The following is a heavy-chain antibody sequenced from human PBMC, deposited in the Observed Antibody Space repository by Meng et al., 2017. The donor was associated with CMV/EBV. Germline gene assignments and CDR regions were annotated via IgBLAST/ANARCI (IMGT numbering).Heavy chain of an antibody. Sequence: GGSLRLSCAASGFTFSSYAMHWVRQAPGKGLEWVAVISYDGSNKYYADSVKGRFTISRDKSKNTVSLQMNSLSSEDTAIYYCARGGYYDYGDVGPLDYWGQGTLVTVSS. D-gene: IGHD4-17*01. CDR3: ARGGYYDYGDVGPLDY. CDR2: ISYDGSNK. J-gene: IGHJ4*02. V-gene: IGHV3-30*04. CDR1: GFTFSSYA.